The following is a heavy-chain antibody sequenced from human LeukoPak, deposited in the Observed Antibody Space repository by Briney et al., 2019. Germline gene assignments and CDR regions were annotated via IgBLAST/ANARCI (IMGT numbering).Heavy chain of an antibody. V-gene: IGHV3-23*01. CDR2: ITLSGGST. J-gene: IGHJ6*02. Sequence: PGGSLRLSCAASGFTFSSYDMSWVRQAPGKGLEWVSSITLSGGSTFYADSVKGRFTISRDNSKNTLYLQMNSLRAEDTAVYYCAKALSSFMDVWGQGTTVTVSS. CDR3: AKALSSFMDV. CDR1: GFTFSSYD. D-gene: IGHD6-6*01.